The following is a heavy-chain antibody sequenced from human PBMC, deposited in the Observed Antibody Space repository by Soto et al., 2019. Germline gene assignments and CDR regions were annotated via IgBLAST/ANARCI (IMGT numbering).Heavy chain of an antibody. V-gene: IGHV4-59*08. J-gene: IGHJ5*02. D-gene: IGHD3-3*01. CDR3: ARHVSLGTIFVVVINWFDP. Sequence: SETLSLTCTASGCSFSSYYWSWFRQPPGKGLEWIGYIYYSGSTNYNPSLKSRVTISVDTSKNQFSLKMSSVTAADTAVYYCARHVSLGTIFVVVINWFDPWGQGTLVTLSS. CDR1: GCSFSSYY. CDR2: IYYSGST.